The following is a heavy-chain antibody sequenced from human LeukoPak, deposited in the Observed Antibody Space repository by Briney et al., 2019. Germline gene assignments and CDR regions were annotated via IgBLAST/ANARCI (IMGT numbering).Heavy chain of an antibody. CDR3: ARLGEPIYDILTGYRPGYNWFDP. J-gene: IGHJ5*02. Sequence: SETLSLTCTVSGGSISSYYWSWIRQPPGKGLEWIGYIYYSGSTNYNPSLKSRVTISVDTSKNQFSLKLSSVTAADTAVYYCARLGEPIYDILTGYRPGYNWFDPWGQGTLVTVSS. CDR1: GGSISSYY. D-gene: IGHD3-9*01. CDR2: IYYSGST. V-gene: IGHV4-59*08.